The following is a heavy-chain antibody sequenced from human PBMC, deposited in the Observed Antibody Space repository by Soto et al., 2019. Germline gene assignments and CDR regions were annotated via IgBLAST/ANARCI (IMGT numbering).Heavy chain of an antibody. J-gene: IGHJ4*02. CDR3: ARDSRYSEQSY. D-gene: IGHD6-13*01. Sequence: GGSLRLSCAASGFTFSSYGMHLVRQAPGKGLEWVAVIWYDGSNKYYADSVKGRFTISRDNSKNTLYLQMNSLRAEDTAVYYCARDSRYSEQSYWGQGTLVTVSS. CDR1: GFTFSSYG. CDR2: IWYDGSNK. V-gene: IGHV3-33*01.